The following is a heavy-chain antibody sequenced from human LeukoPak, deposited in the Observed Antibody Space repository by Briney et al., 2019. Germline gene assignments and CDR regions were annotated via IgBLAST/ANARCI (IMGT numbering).Heavy chain of an antibody. CDR2: INSDGSST. CDR3: ARGVVVYYYYYMDV. V-gene: IGHV3-74*01. D-gene: IGHD2-15*01. CDR1: GFTFSSYW. J-gene: IGHJ6*03. Sequence: TGGSLRLSCAASGFTFSSYWMHWVRQAPGKGLVWVSRINSDGSSTSYADSVKGRFTISRDNAKNTLYLQMNSLRAKDTAVYYCARGVVVYYYYYMDVWGKGTTVTVSS.